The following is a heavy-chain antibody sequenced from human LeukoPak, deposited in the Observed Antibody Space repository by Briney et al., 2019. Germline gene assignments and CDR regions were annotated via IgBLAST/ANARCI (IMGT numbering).Heavy chain of an antibody. CDR1: GLSISGYW. CDR2: INSDGSGT. D-gene: IGHD3-16*01. CDR3: ARDPYILDAA. Sequence: QAGGSLRLSCTASGLSISGYWTHWVRQAPGKGLVWLSRINSDGSGTDYADSVKGRFTVPRDNGKNTVYLRMSSLRAEDTAVYYCARDPYILDAAWGQGTLVTVSS. V-gene: IGHV3-74*01. J-gene: IGHJ5*02.